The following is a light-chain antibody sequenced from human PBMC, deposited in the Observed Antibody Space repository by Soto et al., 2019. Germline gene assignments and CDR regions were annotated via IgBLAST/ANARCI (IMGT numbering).Light chain of an antibody. J-gene: IGKJ1*01. CDR1: QSVSSN. V-gene: IGKV3-15*01. Sequence: EIVMTQSPATLSVSPGERATLSCRASQSVSSNLAWYQQKPGQAPRLLIYGASTRATGIPARFSGSGSGTEFALALSSLRSEDFAVYYCQQYNNWPPRAWTFGQGTKVEIK. CDR2: GAS. CDR3: QQYNNWPPRAWT.